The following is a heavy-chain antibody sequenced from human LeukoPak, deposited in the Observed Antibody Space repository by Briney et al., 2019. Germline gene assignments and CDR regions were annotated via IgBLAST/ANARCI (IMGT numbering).Heavy chain of an antibody. Sequence: GGSLRLSCAASGFTFSSHWMSWVRQAPGKWLEWVANIKQDGSENYYVDSVKGRFTISRGNAKNSLYLQMSSLRAEDTAVYYCAEDRTRYDYWGQGTLVTVSS. V-gene: IGHV3-7*01. D-gene: IGHD3/OR15-3a*01. CDR1: GFTFSSHW. J-gene: IGHJ4*02. CDR3: AEDRTRYDY. CDR2: IKQDGSEN.